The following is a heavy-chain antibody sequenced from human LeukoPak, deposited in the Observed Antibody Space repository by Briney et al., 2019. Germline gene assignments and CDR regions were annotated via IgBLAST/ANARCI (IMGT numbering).Heavy chain of an antibody. J-gene: IGHJ2*01. CDR1: GFTFSSYS. D-gene: IGHD6-13*01. CDR2: ISSSSSYI. Sequence: PGGSLRLSCAASGFTFSSYSMNWVRQAPGKGLEWVSSISSSSSYIYYADSVKGRFTISGDNAKNSLYLQMNSLRAEDTAVYYCARALRGSSWYWYFDLWGRGTLVTVSS. CDR3: ARALRGSSWYWYFDL. V-gene: IGHV3-21*01.